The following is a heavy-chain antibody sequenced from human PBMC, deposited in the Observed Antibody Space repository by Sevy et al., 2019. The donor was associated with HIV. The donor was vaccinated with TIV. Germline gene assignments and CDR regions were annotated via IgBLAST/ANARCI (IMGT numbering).Heavy chain of an antibody. CDR2: ISGSGGST. Sequence: GGSLRLSCAASGFTFSSYAMSWVRQAPGKGLEWVSAISGSGGSTYYADSVKGRFTISRDNSKNTLYLQMNSLRAEDTAVYYCAKEFYDSSGYYDAFDIWGQRTMVTVSS. V-gene: IGHV3-23*01. CDR1: GFTFSSYA. J-gene: IGHJ3*02. CDR3: AKEFYDSSGYYDAFDI. D-gene: IGHD3-22*01.